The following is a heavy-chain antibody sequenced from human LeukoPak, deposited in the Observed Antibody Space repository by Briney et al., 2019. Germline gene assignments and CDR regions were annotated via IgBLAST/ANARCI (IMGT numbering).Heavy chain of an antibody. Sequence: PSETLSLTCAVCGGSLSGYYWSWIRQPPGKWLEWIGEINHSGTTNYNPSLKSRVTISVDTSKNQFSLKMSSVTAADTAVYYCASLTYEWGQGTLVTVSS. J-gene: IGHJ4*02. V-gene: IGHV4-34*01. D-gene: IGHD5-12*01. CDR2: INHSGTT. CDR3: ASLTYE. CDR1: GGSLSGYY.